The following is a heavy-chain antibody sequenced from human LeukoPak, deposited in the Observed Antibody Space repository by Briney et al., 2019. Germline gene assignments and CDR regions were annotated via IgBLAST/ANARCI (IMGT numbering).Heavy chain of an antibody. CDR2: IKKDGSEK. V-gene: IGHV3-7*01. CDR3: ARDLSGVAGYTYGRGIDY. J-gene: IGHJ4*02. D-gene: IGHD5-18*01. CDR1: GFTFSTYW. Sequence: GGSLRLSCAASGFTFSTYWMSWVRQAPGKGLEWVANIKKDGSEKYYVDSVKGRFTISRDNAKTSLYLQMNSLRAEDTAVYYCARDLSGVAGYTYGRGIDYWGQGTLVTVSS.